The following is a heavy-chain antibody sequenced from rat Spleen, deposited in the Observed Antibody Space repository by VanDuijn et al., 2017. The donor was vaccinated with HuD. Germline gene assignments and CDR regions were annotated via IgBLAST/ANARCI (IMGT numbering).Heavy chain of an antibody. D-gene: IGHD4-3*01. CDR2: ISPSGVT. Sequence: EVQLVESGGDLVQPGRSLKLSCAASGFTFSDYNMAWVRQAPKKGLEWVTSISPSGVTYYRDSVKGRFTVSRENAESTLYLLMDSLRSEDTATYYCVRQDTSGYSNWFAYWGQGTLVTVSS. CDR1: GFTFSDYN. J-gene: IGHJ3*01. V-gene: IGHV5-25*01. CDR3: VRQDTSGYSNWFAY.